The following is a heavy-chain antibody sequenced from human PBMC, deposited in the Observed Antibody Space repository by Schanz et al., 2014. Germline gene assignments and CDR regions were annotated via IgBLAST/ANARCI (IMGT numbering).Heavy chain of an antibody. Sequence: QVQLQESGPGLVKPSQTLSLTCTVSGASIRSGGYYWDWIRLLPGKGLEWIGYISYSGSTSFNPSLKSRLTMSVDTSKNQFSLRLSSVTAADTAIYYCSRGECSSTSCHEVAPPDDWGQGTLVTVSS. D-gene: IGHD2-2*01. V-gene: IGHV4-31*03. CDR1: GASIRSGGYY. CDR2: ISYSGST. J-gene: IGHJ4*02. CDR3: SRGECSSTSCHEVAPPDD.